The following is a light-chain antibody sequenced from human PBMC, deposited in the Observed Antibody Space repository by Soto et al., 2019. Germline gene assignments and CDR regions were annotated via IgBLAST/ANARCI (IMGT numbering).Light chain of an antibody. CDR3: LQYYDYPYT. V-gene: IGKV1-17*01. J-gene: IGKJ2*01. CDR1: QGIRSD. CDR2: AAS. Sequence: DIQMTQSPSSLSAAVEDRVTITCRASQGIRSDLGWYQQKPGKAPKRLIYAASSLQSGVPSRFSGSGSGTVFTLTITSLHPEDFATYYCLQYYDYPYTFGQGTKLEIK.